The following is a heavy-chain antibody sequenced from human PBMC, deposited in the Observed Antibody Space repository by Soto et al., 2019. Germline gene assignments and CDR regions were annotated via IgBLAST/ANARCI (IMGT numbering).Heavy chain of an antibody. CDR1: GFAISRGYY. D-gene: IGHD1-1*01. CDR3: AREKVGTTFFDN. CDR2: IYPSVSS. V-gene: IGHV4-38-2*02. J-gene: IGHJ4*02. Sequence: SETLSLTCNVSGFAISRGYYWSWFRQPPGKGLEWIGSIYPSVSSYHNPSLESRLTLSIDTSKNQFTLKLASVTAADTALYYCAREKVGTTFFDNWGQGTQVTVSS.